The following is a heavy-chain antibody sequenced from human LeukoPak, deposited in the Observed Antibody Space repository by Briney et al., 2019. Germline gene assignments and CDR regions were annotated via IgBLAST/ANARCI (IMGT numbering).Heavy chain of an antibody. CDR1: GGSFSGYY. V-gene: IGHV4-34*01. CDR3: ARDLQLWTTRDTRGGAQVGY. CDR2: INHSGST. D-gene: IGHD5-18*01. J-gene: IGHJ4*02. Sequence: ASETLSLTCAVYGGSFSGYYWSWIRQPPGKGLEWIGEINHSGSTNYNPSLKSRVTISVDTSKNQFSLKLSSVTAADTAVYYCARDLQLWTTRDTRGGAQVGYWGQGTLVTVSS.